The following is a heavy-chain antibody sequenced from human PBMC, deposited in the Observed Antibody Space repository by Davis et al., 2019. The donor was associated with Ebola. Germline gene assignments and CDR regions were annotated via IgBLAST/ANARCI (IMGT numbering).Heavy chain of an antibody. CDR1: GYTFTGYY. Sequence: ASVKVSCKASGYTFTGYYMHWVRQAPGQGLEWMGWINPNSGGTNYAQKFQGRVTITRDTSASTAYMELSSLRSEDTAVYYCARLRYLSGMDVWGQGTTVTVSS. V-gene: IGHV1-2*02. CDR2: INPNSGGT. CDR3: ARLRYLSGMDV. J-gene: IGHJ6*02. D-gene: IGHD3-9*01.